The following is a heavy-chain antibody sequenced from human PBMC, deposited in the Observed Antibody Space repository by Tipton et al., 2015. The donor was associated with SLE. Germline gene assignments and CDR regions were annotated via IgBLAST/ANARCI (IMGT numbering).Heavy chain of an antibody. Sequence: LRLSCAVYGGSFSGYYWSWIRQPPGKGLEWIGYIYYSGSTYYNPSLKSRVTISVDTSKNQFSLKLSSVTAADTAVYYCAKRQTTVTHFWYFDLWGRGTLVTVSS. CDR3: AKRQTTVTHFWYFDL. D-gene: IGHD4-17*01. CDR1: GGSFSGYY. V-gene: IGHV4-34*11. CDR2: IYYSGST. J-gene: IGHJ2*01.